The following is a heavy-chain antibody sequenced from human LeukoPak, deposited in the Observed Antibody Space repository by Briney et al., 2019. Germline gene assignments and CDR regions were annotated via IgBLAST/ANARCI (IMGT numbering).Heavy chain of an antibody. CDR3: ARDLGPRPQGWFDP. D-gene: IGHD3-16*01. Sequence: GGSLRLSCAPSGFTVSSNYISWVRQAPGKGLEWVSLISSGGSPYYPDSVRGRFTISRDNSKNTLYLQMNTLRAEDAAVYYCARDLGPRPQGWFDPWGQGTLVTVSS. CDR2: ISSGGSP. CDR1: GFTVSSNY. V-gene: IGHV3-53*01. J-gene: IGHJ5*02.